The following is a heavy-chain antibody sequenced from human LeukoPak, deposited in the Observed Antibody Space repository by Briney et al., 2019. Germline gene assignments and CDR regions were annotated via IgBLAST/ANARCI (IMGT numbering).Heavy chain of an antibody. V-gene: IGHV3-21*01. CDR1: GFSFDSYT. J-gene: IGHJ4*02. D-gene: IGHD6-19*01. Sequence: GGSLRLSCAASGFSFDSYTMVWVRQAPGKGLEWVSFISSSSSHIYYADSVKGRFTISRDNVENSLSLQMNSLRAEDTAVYYCARSVGGYSSLGYWGQGTLVTVSS. CDR2: ISSSSSHI. CDR3: ARSVGGYSSLGY.